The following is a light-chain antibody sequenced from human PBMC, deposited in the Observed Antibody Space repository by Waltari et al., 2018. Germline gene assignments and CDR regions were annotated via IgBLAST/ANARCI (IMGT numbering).Light chain of an antibody. CDR1: QPISQL. J-gene: IGKJ4*01. Sequence: DIQMTQSPSSLSASVGDRVTITCRASQPISQLLHWYQQKPGKAPKFMIYATSSLQSGVPSRFGGSGSGTEFTLTISSLQPEDFATYYCQQSYMTPLTFGGGTKVEIK. CDR3: QQSYMTPLT. CDR2: ATS. V-gene: IGKV1-39*01.